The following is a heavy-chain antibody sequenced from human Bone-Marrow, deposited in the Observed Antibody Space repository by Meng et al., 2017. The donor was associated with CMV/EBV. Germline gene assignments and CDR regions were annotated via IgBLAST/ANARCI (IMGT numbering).Heavy chain of an antibody. CDR1: GVDFSAHG. Sequence: GESLKISCAASGVDFSAHGMHWVRQAPGKGLEWVSYIHHDATYIDYEDSVKGRFTISRDYSKNTLFLQMNSLRADDTAIYYCAKDGVHTTDYWGQGVLVTVSS. CDR3: AKDGVHTTDY. D-gene: IGHD1-26*01. CDR2: IHHDATYI. V-gene: IGHV3-30*02. J-gene: IGHJ4*02.